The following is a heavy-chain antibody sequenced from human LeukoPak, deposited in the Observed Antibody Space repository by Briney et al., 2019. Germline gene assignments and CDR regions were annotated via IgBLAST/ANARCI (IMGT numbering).Heavy chain of an antibody. J-gene: IGHJ4*02. V-gene: IGHV3-23*01. CDR3: AKDRSIAARPGWYSDY. CDR2: ISGSGGST. Sequence: PGGSLRLSCAASGFTFSSYAMSWVRQAPGKGLEWVSAISGSGGSTYYADSVKGRFTISRDNSKNTLYLQMNSLRAEDTAVYYCAKDRSIAARPGWYSDYWGQGTLVTVSS. D-gene: IGHD6-6*01. CDR1: GFTFSSYA.